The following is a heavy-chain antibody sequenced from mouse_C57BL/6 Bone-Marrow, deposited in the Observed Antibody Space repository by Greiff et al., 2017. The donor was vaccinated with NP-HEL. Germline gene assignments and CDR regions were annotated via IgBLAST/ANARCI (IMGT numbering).Heavy chain of an antibody. D-gene: IGHD3-1*01. J-gene: IGHJ4*01. CDR3: TRGYPSYAMDY. V-gene: IGHV1-15*01. CDR2: IDPETGGT. Sequence: VQLVESGAELVRPGASVTLSCKASGYTFTDYEMHWVKQTPVHGLEWIGAIDPETGGTAYNQKFKGKAILTADKSSSTAYMELRSLTSEDSAVYYCTRGYPSYAMDYWGQGTSVTVSS. CDR1: GYTFTDYE.